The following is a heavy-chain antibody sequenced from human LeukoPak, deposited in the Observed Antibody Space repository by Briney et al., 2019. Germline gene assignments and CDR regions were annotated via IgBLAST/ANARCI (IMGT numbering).Heavy chain of an antibody. J-gene: IGHJ4*02. Sequence: GGSLRLSCVGSGLTFSGFEMNWVRQAPGKGLEWVSYIRDDGTHKTYGDSVKGRFTISRDNAKNSLYLQMNSLRAEDTAIYYCARRFRDWGQGTLVTVSS. CDR1: GLTFSGFE. CDR2: IRDDGTHK. D-gene: IGHD5-24*01. CDR3: ARRFRD. V-gene: IGHV3-48*03.